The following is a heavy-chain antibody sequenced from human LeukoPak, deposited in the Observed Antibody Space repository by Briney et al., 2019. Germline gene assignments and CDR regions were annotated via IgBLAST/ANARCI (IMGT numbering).Heavy chain of an antibody. D-gene: IGHD3-16*02. J-gene: IGHJ4*02. CDR2: ISSSGSTI. Sequence: GGSLRLSCAASGFTFSDYYMSWIRQAPGKGLEWVSYISSSGSTIYYADSVKGRFTVSRDDAKSSLYLPMSNLRAEDTAVYYCARNGYGRRGELVIPGFDSLGQGTLVTVSS. CDR3: ARNGYGRRGELVIPGFDS. V-gene: IGHV3-11*04. CDR1: GFTFSDYY.